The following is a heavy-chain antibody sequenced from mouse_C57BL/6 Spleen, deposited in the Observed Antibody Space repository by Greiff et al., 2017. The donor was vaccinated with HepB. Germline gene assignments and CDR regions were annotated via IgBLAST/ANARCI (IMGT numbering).Heavy chain of an antibody. J-gene: IGHJ1*03. D-gene: IGHD4-1*01. CDR2: ISSGGSYT. CDR3: ARLTGGFDV. V-gene: IGHV5-6*02. CDR1: GFTFSSYG. Sequence: DVKLQESGGDLVKPGGSLKLSCAASGFTFSSYGMSWVRQTPDKRLEWVATISSGGSYTYYPDSVKGRFTISRDNAKNTLYLQMSSLKSEDTAMYYCARLTGGFDVWGTGTTVTVSS.